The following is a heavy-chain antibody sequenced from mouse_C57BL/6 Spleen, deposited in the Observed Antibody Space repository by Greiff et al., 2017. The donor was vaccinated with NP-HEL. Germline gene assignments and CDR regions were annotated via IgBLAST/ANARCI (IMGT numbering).Heavy chain of an antibody. CDR3: ARSPYYYGSSYEGWYFDV. D-gene: IGHD1-1*01. CDR1: GYAFSSYW. J-gene: IGHJ1*03. Sequence: QVQLQQSGAELVKPGASVKISCKASGYAFSSYWMNWVKQRPGKGLEWIGQIYPGDGDTNYNGKFKGKATLTADKSSSTAYMQLSSLTSEDSAVYFCARSPYYYGSSYEGWYFDVWGTRTTVTVSS. CDR2: IYPGDGDT. V-gene: IGHV1-80*01.